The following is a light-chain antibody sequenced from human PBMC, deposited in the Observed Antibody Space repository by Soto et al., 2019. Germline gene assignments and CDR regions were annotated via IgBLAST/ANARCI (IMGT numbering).Light chain of an antibody. CDR1: RSIASSY. CDR3: QQRGNWPS. J-gene: IGKJ4*01. V-gene: IGKV3D-20*02. Sequence: ELVLTQSPGTLSLSPGERATLSCRASRSIASSYLAWYQQRPGQAPRLLVSGTSTRATGIPDRFSGSGSGTDFTLTISRLEPEDFAVYYCQQRGNWPSFGGGTKVEIK. CDR2: GTS.